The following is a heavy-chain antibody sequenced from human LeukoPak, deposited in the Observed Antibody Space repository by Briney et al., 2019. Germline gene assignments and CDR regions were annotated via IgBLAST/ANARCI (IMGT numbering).Heavy chain of an antibody. Sequence: SQTLSLTCTVSGGSISSGDYYWGWIRQPPGKGLEWIGSIYYSGSTYYNPSLKSRVTISVDTSKNQFSLKLSSVTAADTAVYYCARNSYYDSSGFDYWGQGTLVTVSS. D-gene: IGHD3-22*01. CDR2: IYYSGST. CDR3: ARNSYYDSSGFDY. J-gene: IGHJ4*02. V-gene: IGHV4-39*01. CDR1: GGSISSGDYY.